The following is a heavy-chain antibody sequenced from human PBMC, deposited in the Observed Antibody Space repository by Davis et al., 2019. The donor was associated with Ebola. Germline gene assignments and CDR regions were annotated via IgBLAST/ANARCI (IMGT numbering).Heavy chain of an antibody. CDR1: GLPFSPYA. Sequence: GGSLRLSCVGSGLPFSPYAMSWVRQAPGKGLQWVSTLSGAGYNAYYADSVEGRFTISRDNSKNTLYLQMNSLGVDDTALYYCAKDQGRGPYGMDVWGQGTTVTVSS. CDR2: LSGAGYNA. J-gene: IGHJ6*02. CDR3: AKDQGRGPYGMDV. V-gene: IGHV3-23*01. D-gene: IGHD2-15*01.